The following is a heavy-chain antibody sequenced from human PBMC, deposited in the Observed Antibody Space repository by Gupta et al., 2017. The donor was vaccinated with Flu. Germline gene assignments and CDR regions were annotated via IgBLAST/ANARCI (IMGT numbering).Heavy chain of an antibody. CDR2: IFYTGDT. Sequence: QLQLQESGPGLVQPSQTLSLTCTVSGGSINSDGYYWTWIRQRPGKGLEWIGYIFYTGDTDYNPSLKSRITMSFDTSKNQFSLNLSYATAADTAVYYCARAKDSHGNTQGLDYWGQGNLVTVSS. CDR3: ARAKDSHGNTQGLDY. CDR1: GGSINSDGYY. V-gene: IGHV4-31*03. D-gene: IGHD2-15*01. J-gene: IGHJ4*02.